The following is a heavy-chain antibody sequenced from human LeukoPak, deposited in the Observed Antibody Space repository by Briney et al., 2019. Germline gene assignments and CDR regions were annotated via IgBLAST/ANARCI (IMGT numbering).Heavy chain of an antibody. J-gene: IGHJ2*01. V-gene: IGHV3-74*01. CDR2: ITGDGSST. CDR3: AMYTGWYFDL. CDR1: GFTFSGYW. Sequence: GGSLRLSCGASGFTFSGYWMHGVRQAPGKGLVWVSRITGDGSSTSYADSVKGRFTISRDNAKNTLYLQMISLRAEDTAVYYCAMYTGWYFDLWGRGTLVTVSS. D-gene: IGHD1-14*01.